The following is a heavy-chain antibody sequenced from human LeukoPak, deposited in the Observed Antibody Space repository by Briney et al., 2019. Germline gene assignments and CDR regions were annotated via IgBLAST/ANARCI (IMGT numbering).Heavy chain of an antibody. J-gene: IGHJ4*02. V-gene: IGHV3-30*02. Sequence: GGSLRLSCAASGFTFSSYGMHWVRQAPGKGLEWVAFIQYDGSNKYYADSVKGRFTISRDNSKNTLYLQMNSLRAEDTAVYYCAKTYGSGSYELYYFDYWGQGTLVTVSS. CDR1: GFTFSSYG. D-gene: IGHD3-10*01. CDR3: AKTYGSGSYELYYFDY. CDR2: IQYDGSNK.